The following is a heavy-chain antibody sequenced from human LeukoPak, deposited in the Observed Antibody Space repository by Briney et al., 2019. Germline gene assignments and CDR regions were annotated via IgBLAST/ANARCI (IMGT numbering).Heavy chain of an antibody. CDR1: GGSISSYY. D-gene: IGHD5-24*01. V-gene: IGHV4-4*07. J-gene: IGHJ4*02. CDR3: ARGGGRWLQFWGSSYFDY. Sequence: PSETLSLTCTVSGGSISSYYWSWIRQPAGKGLGWIGRIYTSGSTNYNPSLKSRVTMSVDTSKNQFSLKLSSVTAADTAVYYCARGGGRWLQFWGSSYFDYWGQGTLVTVSS. CDR2: IYTSGST.